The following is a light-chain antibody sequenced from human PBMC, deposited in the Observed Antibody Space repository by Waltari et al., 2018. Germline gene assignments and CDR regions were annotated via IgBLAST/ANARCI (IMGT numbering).Light chain of an antibody. CDR3: MQSIQLPPWT. CDR2: EVS. J-gene: IGKJ1*01. Sequence: IVLTQTPLSLSVTPGQSASLACKSSHSLLHSDGNTYLFCYLQKPGQPPHHLLYEVSNRLYGVPDRFSSSGAGTNVTLNISRVVAEDVGVSYYMQSIQLPPWTFGEGTKVEIK. CDR1: HSLLHSDGNTY. V-gene: IGKV2D-29*01.